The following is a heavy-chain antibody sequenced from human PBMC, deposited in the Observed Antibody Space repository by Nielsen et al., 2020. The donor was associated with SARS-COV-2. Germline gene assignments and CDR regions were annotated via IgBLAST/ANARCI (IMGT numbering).Heavy chain of an antibody. CDR1: GDSVSSNSAA. D-gene: IGHD6-19*01. V-gene: IGHV6-1*01. Sequence: SCAISGDSVSSNSAAWNWIRQSPSRGLEWLGKTYYRSKWYNDYAVSVKSRITINPDTSKNQFSLQLNSVAPEDTAVYYCSRDRSPQWLVRDDAFDIWGQGTMVTVSS. CDR3: SRDRSPQWLVRDDAFDI. CDR2: TYYRSKWYN. J-gene: IGHJ3*02.